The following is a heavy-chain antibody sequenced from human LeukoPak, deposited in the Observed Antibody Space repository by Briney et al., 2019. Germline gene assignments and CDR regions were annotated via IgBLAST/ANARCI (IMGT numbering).Heavy chain of an antibody. CDR2: ISAYNGNT. D-gene: IGHD4-23*01. CDR3: ARAHGGKDYMDV. V-gene: IGHV1-18*01. CDR1: GYTFTSYG. J-gene: IGHJ6*03. Sequence: ASVKVSCKASGYTFTSYGISWVRQAPGQGLEWMGWISAYNGNTNYAQKLQGRVTMTTDTSTSTVYMELRSLRSDDTAVYYCARAHGGKDYMDVWGKGTTVTVSS.